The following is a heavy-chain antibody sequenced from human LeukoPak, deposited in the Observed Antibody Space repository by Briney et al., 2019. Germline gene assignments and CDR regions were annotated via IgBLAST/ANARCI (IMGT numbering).Heavy chain of an antibody. V-gene: IGHV4-34*01. J-gene: IGHJ4*02. Sequence: SETLSLTCAVYGGSFSGYYWSWIRQPPGKGLEWIGEINHSGSTNYNPSLKSRVTISVDTSKNQFSLKLSSVTAADTAVYYWARRCIAVAGTVDYWGQGTLVTVSS. CDR3: ARRCIAVAGTVDY. CDR2: INHSGST. CDR1: GGSFSGYY. D-gene: IGHD6-19*01.